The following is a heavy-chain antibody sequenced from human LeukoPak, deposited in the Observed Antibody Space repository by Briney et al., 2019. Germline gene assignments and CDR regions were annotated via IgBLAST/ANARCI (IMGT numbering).Heavy chain of an antibody. CDR1: GFTFSSYG. CDR3: AKDGVLLWFGEFH. CDR2: ISYDGSNK. V-gene: IGHV3-30*18. D-gene: IGHD3-10*01. Sequence: GGSLRLSCAASGFTFSSYGMHWVRQAPGKGLEWVAVISYDGSNKYYADSVKGRFTISRDNSKNTLYLQMNSLRAEDTAVYYCAKDGVLLWFGEFHWGQGTLVTVSS. J-gene: IGHJ4*02.